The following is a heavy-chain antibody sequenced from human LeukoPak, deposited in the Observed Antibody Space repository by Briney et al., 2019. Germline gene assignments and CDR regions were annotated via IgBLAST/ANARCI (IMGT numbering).Heavy chain of an antibody. D-gene: IGHD1/OR15-1a*01. CDR1: GGSISSGGYY. V-gene: IGHV4-31*03. Sequence: MSSETLSLTCTVSGGSISSGGYYWSWIRQHPGKGPEWIGYIYYSGSTYYNPSLQSRVTISVDTSKNQFSLKLSSVTAADTAVYYCARVFGWNSHYYYYYYMDVWGKGTTVTVSS. CDR2: IYYSGST. CDR3: ARVFGWNSHYYYYYYMDV. J-gene: IGHJ6*03.